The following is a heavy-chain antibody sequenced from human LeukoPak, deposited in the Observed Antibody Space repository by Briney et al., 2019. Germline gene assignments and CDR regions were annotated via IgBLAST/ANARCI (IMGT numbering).Heavy chain of an antibody. Sequence: GGSLRLSCAASGFTFSSNYMSWVRQAPGKGLEWVSVIYSGGSTYYSDSVKGRFTISRDNSKNTLYLQMNSLRAEDTAVYYCARSTFGEPLGYWGQGTLVTVSS. CDR2: IYSGGST. V-gene: IGHV3-53*01. CDR1: GFTFSSNY. D-gene: IGHD3-10*01. J-gene: IGHJ4*02. CDR3: ARSTFGEPLGY.